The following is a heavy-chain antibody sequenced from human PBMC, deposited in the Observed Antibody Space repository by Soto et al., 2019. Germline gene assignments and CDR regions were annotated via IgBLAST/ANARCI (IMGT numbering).Heavy chain of an antibody. V-gene: IGHV3-23*01. J-gene: IGHJ4*02. Sequence: GGSLRLSCAASGFTFSSYAMSWVRQAPGKGLEWVSAISGSGGSTYYADSVKGRFTISRDNSKNTLYLQMNSLRAEDTAVYYCEKVEKWEPLGRECWGQGTLVTVSS. CDR2: ISGSGGST. CDR3: EKVEKWEPLGREC. D-gene: IGHD1-26*01. CDR1: GFTFSSYA.